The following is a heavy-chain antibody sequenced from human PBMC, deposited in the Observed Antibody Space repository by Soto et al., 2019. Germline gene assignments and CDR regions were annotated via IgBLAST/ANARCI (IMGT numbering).Heavy chain of an antibody. D-gene: IGHD6-13*01. CDR2: IYPGDSDT. Sequence: GESLKISCNGSGYSFTSYWIGWVRQMPGKGLEWMGIIYPGDSDTRYSPSFQGQVTISADKSISTAYLQWSSLKASDTAMYYCARRGSSSGYYYYGMDVWGQGTTVTVS. CDR3: ARRGSSSGYYYYGMDV. V-gene: IGHV5-51*01. CDR1: GYSFTSYW. J-gene: IGHJ6*02.